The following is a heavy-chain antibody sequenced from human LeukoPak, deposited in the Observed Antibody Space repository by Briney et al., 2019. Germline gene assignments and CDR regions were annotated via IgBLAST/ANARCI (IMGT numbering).Heavy chain of an antibody. Sequence: TTSETLSLTCTVSGGSISGYYWSWIRQPPGKGLEWIGYIYYSGSTSYNPSLKSRVTISVDTSKNQFSLKLSSVTAADTAVYYCAREGARWEPSFSAFDIWGQGTMVTVSS. CDR1: GGSISGYY. CDR3: AREGARWEPSFSAFDI. J-gene: IGHJ3*02. V-gene: IGHV4-59*01. D-gene: IGHD1-26*01. CDR2: IYYSGST.